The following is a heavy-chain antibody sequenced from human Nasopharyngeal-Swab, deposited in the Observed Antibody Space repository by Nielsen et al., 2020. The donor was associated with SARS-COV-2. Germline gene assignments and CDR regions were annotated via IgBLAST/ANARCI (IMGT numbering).Heavy chain of an antibody. J-gene: IGHJ4*02. CDR3: TRGYDTFDY. Sequence: WIRQPPGKGLEWVGFIRSKAYGGTTEYAASVKGRFTISRDDSKSIAYLQMNSLKTEDTAVYYCTRGYDTFDYWGQGTLVTVSS. D-gene: IGHD3-22*01. V-gene: IGHV3-49*02. CDR2: IRSKAYGGTT.